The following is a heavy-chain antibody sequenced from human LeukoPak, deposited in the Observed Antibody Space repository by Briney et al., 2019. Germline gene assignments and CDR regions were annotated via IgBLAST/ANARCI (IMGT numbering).Heavy chain of an antibody. V-gene: IGHV4-4*07. CDR2: IYTSGTT. CDR3: ARARSPNIAVAGACFDY. Sequence: SETLSLTCTVSDVSISTYYWNWIRQPAGKGLEWIGRIYTSGTTNYSPSLKSRITMSVGTSKNQFSLNLSSVTAADTVVYYCARARSPNIAVAGACFDYWGQGILVTVSS. D-gene: IGHD6-19*01. J-gene: IGHJ4*02. CDR1: DVSISTYY.